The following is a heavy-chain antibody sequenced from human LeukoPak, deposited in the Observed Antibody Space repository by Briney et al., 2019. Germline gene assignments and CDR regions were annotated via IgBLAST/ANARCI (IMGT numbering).Heavy chain of an antibody. J-gene: IGHJ4*02. V-gene: IGHV1-3*01. CDR1: GYTFTSYA. CDR3: ARETLITMVPGGFDY. Sequence: ASVKVSCKAPGYTFTSYAMHWVRQVPGQRLEWMGWINAGNGNTKYSQKFQGRVTITRDTSASTAYMELSSLRSEDTAVYYCARETLITMVPGGFDYWGQGTLVTVSS. CDR2: INAGNGNT. D-gene: IGHD3-10*01.